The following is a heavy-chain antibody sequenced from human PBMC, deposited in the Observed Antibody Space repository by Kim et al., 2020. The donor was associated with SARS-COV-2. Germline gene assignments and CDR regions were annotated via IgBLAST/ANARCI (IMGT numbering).Heavy chain of an antibody. J-gene: IGHJ6*02. CDR1: GGSFSGYY. CDR2: INHSGST. V-gene: IGHV4-34*01. CDR3: VRGAVNYYYYGMDV. Sequence: SETLSLTCAVYGGSFSGYYWSWIRQPPGKGLEWIGEINHSGSTNYNPSLKSRVTISVDTSKNQFSLKLSSVTAADTAVYYCVRGAVNYYYYGMDVWGQGTTVTVSS.